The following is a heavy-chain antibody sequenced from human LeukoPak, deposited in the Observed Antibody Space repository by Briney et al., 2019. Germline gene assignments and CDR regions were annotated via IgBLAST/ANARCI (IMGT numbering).Heavy chain of an antibody. Sequence: SQTLSLTCTVSGGSISSGDYYWSWIRQPPGKGLEWIGYIYYSGSTYYNPSLKSRVTISVDTSKNQFSLKLSSVTAADTAVYYCARFRTDGGYFDYWGQGTLVTVSS. D-gene: IGHD3-10*01. V-gene: IGHV4-30-4*01. CDR1: GGSISSGDYY. CDR3: ARFRTDGGYFDY. CDR2: IYYSGST. J-gene: IGHJ4*02.